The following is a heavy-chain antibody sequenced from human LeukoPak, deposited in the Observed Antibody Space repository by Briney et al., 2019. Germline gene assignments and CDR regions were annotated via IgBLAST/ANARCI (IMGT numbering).Heavy chain of an antibody. D-gene: IGHD2-2*01. Sequence: SETLSLTCTVSGGSISSSSYYRGWIRQPPGKGLEWIRSIYYSGSTYYNPSLKSRVTISVDTSKNQFSLKLSSVTAADTAVYYCARGGVVVPAAHLDYWGQGTLVTVFS. CDR3: ARGGVVVPAAHLDY. CDR2: IYYSGST. V-gene: IGHV4-39*01. CDR1: GGSISSSSYY. J-gene: IGHJ4*02.